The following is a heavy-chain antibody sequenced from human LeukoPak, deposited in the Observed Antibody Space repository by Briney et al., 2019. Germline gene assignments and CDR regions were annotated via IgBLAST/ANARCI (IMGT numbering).Heavy chain of an antibody. CDR2: ISGSGGST. D-gene: IGHD3-10*01. J-gene: IGHJ4*02. Sequence: GGSLRLSCAASGFTFSSYAMSWVRQAPGKGLEWVSAISGSGGSTYYADSVKGRFTVSRDNSKNTLYLQMNSLRAEDTAVYYCAKVNGRFRELLWVYYFDYWGQGTLVTVSS. V-gene: IGHV3-23*01. CDR1: GFTFSSYA. CDR3: AKVNGRFRELLWVYYFDY.